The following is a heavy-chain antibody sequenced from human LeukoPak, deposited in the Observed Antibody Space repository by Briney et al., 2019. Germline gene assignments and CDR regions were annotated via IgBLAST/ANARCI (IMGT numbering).Heavy chain of an antibody. CDR1: GYTFTNYD. D-gene: IGHD3-10*01. CDR3: ARNYYGSGTFDY. Sequence: ASVKVSCKASGYTFTNYDINWVRQAPGQGLEWMGWMTPNSGNTGYAQKFQGRVTMTRDTSISTAYMELSSLRSEDTAVYYCARNYYGSGTFDYWGQGTLLTVSS. J-gene: IGHJ4*02. CDR2: MTPNSGNT. V-gene: IGHV1-8*01.